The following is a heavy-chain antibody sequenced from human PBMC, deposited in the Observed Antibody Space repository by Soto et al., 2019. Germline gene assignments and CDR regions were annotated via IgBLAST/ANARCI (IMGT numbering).Heavy chain of an antibody. V-gene: IGHV1-18*01. CDR2: VSGDNGNT. CDR1: GYTFSSHG. CDR3: ARDLGYFRSETCQREWFEP. Sequence: QVQLVQSGAEVKKPGTSVKVSCTASGYTFSSHGISWVRQAPGQGLQWIGCVSGDNGNTNYAQSRQGSDTMTTDTSTNTGYMELRSLRSDDTALYYCARDLGYFRSETCQREWFEPCGQGTLVIVSS. D-gene: IGHD2-2*01. J-gene: IGHJ5*02.